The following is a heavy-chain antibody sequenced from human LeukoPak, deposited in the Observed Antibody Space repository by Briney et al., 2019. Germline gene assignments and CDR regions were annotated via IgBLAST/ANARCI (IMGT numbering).Heavy chain of an antibody. Sequence: PGGSLRLSCAASGFTFSSYAMSWVRQAPGKGLEWVSAISGSGGSTYYADSVKGRFTISRDNSKNTLDLQMNSLRAEDTAVYYCAKGMEPRYCSSTSCYTRYYGMDVWGQGTTVTVSS. V-gene: IGHV3-23*01. CDR3: AKGMEPRYCSSTSCYTRYYGMDV. D-gene: IGHD2-2*02. CDR2: ISGSGGST. CDR1: GFTFSSYA. J-gene: IGHJ6*02.